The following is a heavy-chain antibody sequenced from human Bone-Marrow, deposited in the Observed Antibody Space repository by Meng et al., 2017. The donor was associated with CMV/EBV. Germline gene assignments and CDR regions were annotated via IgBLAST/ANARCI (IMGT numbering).Heavy chain of an antibody. CDR2: IWYGGANK. D-gene: IGHD6-6*01. CDR1: GFTFSSYA. CDR3: ARDLIAARTNYYYGMDV. J-gene: IGHJ6*02. Sequence: GESLKISCAASGFTFSSYAMHWVRQAPGKGLEWVAVIWYGGANKNYADSVKGRFTISRDTANNTLYLQMNSLRAEDTAVYYCARDLIAARTNYYYGMDVWGQGTTVTVS. V-gene: IGHV3-30*04.